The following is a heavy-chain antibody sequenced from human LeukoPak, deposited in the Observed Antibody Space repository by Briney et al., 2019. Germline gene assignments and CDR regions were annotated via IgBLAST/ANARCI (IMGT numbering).Heavy chain of an antibody. J-gene: IGHJ4*02. Sequence: GGSLRLSCAASGFTLSNYAMGWVRQAPGPGLESGSTISGSISATSSAASVTGRFTISRDNSKNTLYLQMISLRAEDTAVYYCAKELASSGFDYWGQGTLVTVSS. CDR3: AKELASSGFDY. CDR2: ISGSISAT. V-gene: IGHV3-23*01. CDR1: GFTLSNYA. D-gene: IGHD6-6*01.